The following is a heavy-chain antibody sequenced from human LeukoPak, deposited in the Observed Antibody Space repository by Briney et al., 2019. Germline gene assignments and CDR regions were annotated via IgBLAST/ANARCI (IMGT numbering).Heavy chain of an antibody. Sequence: SETLSLTCTVSGGSISSYHWSWIRQPPGKGLEWIGYMSHSGSTNYNPSLRSRVTISLDTSKNQFSLRLSSVTAADTAVYYCAGRLWRRDGYNLSAFDIWGQGTMVTVSS. CDR1: GGSISSYH. CDR3: AGRLWRRDGYNLSAFDI. J-gene: IGHJ3*02. D-gene: IGHD5-24*01. V-gene: IGHV4-59*08. CDR2: MSHSGST.